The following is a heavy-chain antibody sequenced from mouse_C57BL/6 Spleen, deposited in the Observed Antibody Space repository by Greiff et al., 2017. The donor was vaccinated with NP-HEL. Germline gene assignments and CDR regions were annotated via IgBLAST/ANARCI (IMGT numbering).Heavy chain of an antibody. Sequence: EVQLVESGGGLVQPKGSLKLSCAASGFSFNTYAMNWVRQAPGKGLEWVARIRSKSNNYATYYADSVKDRFTISRDDSESMLYLQMNNLKTEDTAMYYCVRQSYYYGSFWYFDVWGTGTTVTVSS. V-gene: IGHV10-1*01. J-gene: IGHJ1*03. CDR1: GFSFNTYA. CDR2: IRSKSNNYAT. D-gene: IGHD1-1*01. CDR3: VRQSYYYGSFWYFDV.